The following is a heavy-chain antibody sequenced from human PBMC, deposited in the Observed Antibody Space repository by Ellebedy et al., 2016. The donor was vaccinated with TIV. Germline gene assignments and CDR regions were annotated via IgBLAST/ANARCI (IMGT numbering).Heavy chain of an antibody. D-gene: IGHD6-19*01. CDR3: ARSSSGWYDY. CDR2: ISVDSGNT. J-gene: IGHJ4*02. CDR1: GYTFTGYY. V-gene: IGHV1-18*04. Sequence: AASVKVSCKASGYTFTGYYMHWVRQAPGQGLEWMRRISVDSGNTKYAQKFQGRVTMTTDTSTSTASMELRSLRSDDTAVYYCARSSSGWYDYWGQGTLVTVSS.